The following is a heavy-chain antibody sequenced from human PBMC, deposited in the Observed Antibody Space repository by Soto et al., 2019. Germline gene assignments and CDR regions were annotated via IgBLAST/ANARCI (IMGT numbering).Heavy chain of an antibody. V-gene: IGHV3-21*01. D-gene: IGHD3-16*02. CDR3: ARDDYDYIGGSYRGGDY. CDR2: ISSSSSYI. J-gene: IGHJ4*02. CDR1: GFTFSSYS. Sequence: GGSLRLSCAASGFTFSSYSMNWVRQAPGKGLEWVSSISSSSSYIYYADSVKGRFTISRDNAKNSLYLQMNSLRAEDTAVYYCARDDYDYIGGSYRGGDYWGQGTLVTVSS.